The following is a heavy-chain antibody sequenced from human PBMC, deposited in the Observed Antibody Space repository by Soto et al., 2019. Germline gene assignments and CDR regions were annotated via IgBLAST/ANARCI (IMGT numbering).Heavy chain of an antibody. CDR3: VRDRIPLAAAGMKGGLLYMDV. J-gene: IGHJ6*02. CDR1: GFTFSSYA. D-gene: IGHD6-13*01. CDR2: ISSDGSNK. V-gene: IGHV3-30-3*01. Sequence: GGSLRLSCAASGFTFSSYAMHWVRQAPGKGLEWVAVISSDGSNKYYADSVKGRFTISRDNSKNTLYLKMNSLRAEDTAVYYCVRDRIPLAAAGMKGGLLYMDVWGQGTTVTVSS.